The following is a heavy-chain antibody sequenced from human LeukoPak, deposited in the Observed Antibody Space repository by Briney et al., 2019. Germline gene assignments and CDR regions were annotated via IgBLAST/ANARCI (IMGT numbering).Heavy chain of an antibody. J-gene: IGHJ4*02. CDR1: GGSISSGGYS. Sequence: SETLSLTCAVSGGSISSGGYSWSWIRQPPGKGLEWIGYIYHSGSTYYNPSLKSRVTISVDRSKNQFSLKLSSVTAADTAVYYCARKSHGDSNFDYWGQGTLVTVSP. D-gene: IGHD4-17*01. V-gene: IGHV4-30-2*01. CDR2: IYHSGST. CDR3: ARKSHGDSNFDY.